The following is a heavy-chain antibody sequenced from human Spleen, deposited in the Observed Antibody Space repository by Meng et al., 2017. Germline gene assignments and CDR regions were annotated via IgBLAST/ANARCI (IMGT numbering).Heavy chain of an antibody. V-gene: IGHV3-33*01. CDR3: ARDQEAVAAPHLDY. Sequence: QVQLVESGGGVVHPGRSLRPSCEASGFTFSSFGMHWVRQAPGKGLEWVALIWDDGNEKYYADSVQGRFTISRDNSKNTLYLQMNSLRAEDTAVYYCARDQEAVAAPHLDYWGQGTLVTVSS. CDR2: IWDDGNEK. CDR1: GFTFSSFG. D-gene: IGHD6-19*01. J-gene: IGHJ4*02.